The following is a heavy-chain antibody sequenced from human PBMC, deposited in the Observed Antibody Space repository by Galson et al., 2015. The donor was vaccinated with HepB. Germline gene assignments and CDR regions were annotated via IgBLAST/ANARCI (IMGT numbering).Heavy chain of an antibody. V-gene: IGHV3-21*01. J-gene: IGHJ6*02. CDR1: GFTFSTYS. CDR2: ISSSSSSI. Sequence: SLRLSCAASGFTFSTYSMNWVRQAPGKGLEWVSSISSSSSSIYYADSVKGRFTISRDNAKNSLFLQMNSLRAEDTAVYYCAKYGYQLLYYGSYYYYGMDVWGQGTTVTVSS. CDR3: AKYGYQLLYYGSYYYYGMDV. D-gene: IGHD2-2*02.